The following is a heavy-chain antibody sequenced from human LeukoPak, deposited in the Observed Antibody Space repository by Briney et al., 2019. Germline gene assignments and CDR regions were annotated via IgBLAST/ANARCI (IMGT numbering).Heavy chain of an antibody. Sequence: ASVKVSCKASGYTFTNYYIHWVRQAPGQGLECMGIINPSGGSTSYAQKFQGRVTMTRDMSTSTVYMELSSLRSEDTAVYYCARGGRGEHDYGDYYYYYYYMDVWGKGTTVTISS. CDR2: INPSGGST. D-gene: IGHD4-17*01. CDR3: ARGGRGEHDYGDYYYYYYYMDV. V-gene: IGHV1-46*01. CDR1: GYTFTNYY. J-gene: IGHJ6*03.